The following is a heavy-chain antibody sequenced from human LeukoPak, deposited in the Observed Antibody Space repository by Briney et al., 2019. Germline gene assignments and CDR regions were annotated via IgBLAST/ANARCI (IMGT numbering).Heavy chain of an antibody. Sequence: TSETLSLTCAVYGGSFSGYYWSWIRQPPGKGLEWIGEINHSGSTNYNPSLKSRVTISVDTSKNQFSLKLSSVTAADTAVYYCARGVIQRRHYYGSGSYLVWFDPWGQGTLVTVSS. CDR1: GGSFSGYY. V-gene: IGHV4-34*01. CDR3: ARGVIQRRHYYGSGSYLVWFDP. J-gene: IGHJ5*02. D-gene: IGHD3-10*01. CDR2: INHSGST.